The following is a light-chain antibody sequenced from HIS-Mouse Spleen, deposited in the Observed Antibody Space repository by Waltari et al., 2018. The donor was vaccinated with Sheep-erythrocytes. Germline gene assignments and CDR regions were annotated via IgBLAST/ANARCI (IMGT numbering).Light chain of an antibody. J-gene: IGLJ3*02. CDR2: EVS. CDR3: SSYAGSNNWV. V-gene: IGLV2-8*01. Sequence: QSALTQPPSASGSPGQPVTISCTGTSSYVGCYYYVSWYQQHPGKAPKLMIYEVSKRPSGVPDRFSGSKSGNTASLTVSGLQAEDEADYYCSSYAGSNNWVFGGGTKLTVL. CDR1: SSYVGCYYY.